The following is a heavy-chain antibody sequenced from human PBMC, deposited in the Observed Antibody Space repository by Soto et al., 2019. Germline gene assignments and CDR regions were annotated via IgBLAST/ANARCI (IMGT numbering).Heavy chain of an antibody. CDR3: ARSIVATIWNFDY. CDR1: GYSFTSYW. D-gene: IGHD5-12*01. V-gene: IGHV5-51*01. Sequence: GESLKISCKGSGYSFTSYWIGGVRQMPGKGLEWMGIIYPGDSDTRYSPSFQGQVTISADKSISTAYLQWSSLKASDTAMYYCARSIVATIWNFDYWGQGTLVTVSS. J-gene: IGHJ4*02. CDR2: IYPGDSDT.